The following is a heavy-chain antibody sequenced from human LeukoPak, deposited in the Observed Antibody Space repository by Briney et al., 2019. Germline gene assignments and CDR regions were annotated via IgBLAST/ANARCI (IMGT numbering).Heavy chain of an antibody. J-gene: IGHJ4*02. Sequence: GGSLRLSCAASGFTVGTKYVTWVRQAPGKGLEWVSFISGGGLTYFADSVKGRFTISRDYSKNTVYLQLNSLRADDTAMYFCARGFGGDLLGYYFDSWGQGTLVTVSS. CDR3: ARGFGGDLLGYYFDS. D-gene: IGHD3-10*01. CDR1: GFTVGTKY. CDR2: ISGGGLT. V-gene: IGHV3-53*01.